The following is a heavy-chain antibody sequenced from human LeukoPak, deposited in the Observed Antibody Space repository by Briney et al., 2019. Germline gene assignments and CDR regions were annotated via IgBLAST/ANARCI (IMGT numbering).Heavy chain of an antibody. J-gene: IGHJ6*03. CDR3: AREKSAYDMYYYVDV. CDR2: IYTSGST. Sequence: SETPSLTCTVSGGSLSSYYWSWIRQPAGKGLEWIERIYTSGSTNYNPSLKSRVTMSVDTSKSQFSLKLSSVTAADTAVYYCAREKSAYDMYYYVDVWGKGTTVTVSS. D-gene: IGHD5-12*01. CDR1: GGSLSSYY. V-gene: IGHV4-4*07.